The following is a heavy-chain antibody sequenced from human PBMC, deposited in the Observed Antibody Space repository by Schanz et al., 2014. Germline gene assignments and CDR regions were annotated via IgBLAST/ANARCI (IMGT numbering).Heavy chain of an antibody. D-gene: IGHD3-22*01. J-gene: IGHJ5*02. V-gene: IGHV1-69*08. CDR1: GGTFSNDT. CDR2: IVPIAGIT. CDR3: AREVGLYDRGWFDP. Sequence: QVHLVPSGAEVKKPGSSVKVSCKASGGTFSNDTFSWVRQAPGQGLEWMGRIVPIAGITNYAQRFQGRVTITADKSSDTAYMELSSLRSEDTAVYYCAREVGLYDRGWFDPWGQGTLVTVSS.